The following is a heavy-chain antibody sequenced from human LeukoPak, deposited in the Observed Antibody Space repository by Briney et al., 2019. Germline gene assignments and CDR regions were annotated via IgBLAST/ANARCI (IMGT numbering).Heavy chain of an antibody. Sequence: ASVKVSCKASGGTFSSYAISWVRQAPGQGLEWMGGIIPIFGTANYAQKFQGRVTITADESTSTAYMELSSLRSEDTAVYYCARGQLLWFGELLACYYYGMDVRGQGTTVTVSS. CDR2: IIPIFGTA. CDR3: ARGQLLWFGELLACYYYGMDV. D-gene: IGHD3-10*01. J-gene: IGHJ6*02. CDR1: GGTFSSYA. V-gene: IGHV1-69*13.